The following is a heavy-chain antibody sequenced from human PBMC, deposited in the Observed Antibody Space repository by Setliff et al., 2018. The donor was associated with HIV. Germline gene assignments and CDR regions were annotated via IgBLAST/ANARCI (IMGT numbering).Heavy chain of an antibody. CDR1: GASIRSYY. CDR3: ARIPWVATLWGGAFNI. D-gene: IGHD5-12*01. CDR2: LYYSGST. J-gene: IGHJ3*02. Sequence: SETLSLTCIVSGASIRSYYWAWIRQSPGRGLQYLGHLYYSGSTNYNPSLKSRITMSMDTSKNQFSLQLSSVTAADTAVYYCARIPWVATLWGGAFNIWGQGTRVTVSS. V-gene: IGHV4-59*01.